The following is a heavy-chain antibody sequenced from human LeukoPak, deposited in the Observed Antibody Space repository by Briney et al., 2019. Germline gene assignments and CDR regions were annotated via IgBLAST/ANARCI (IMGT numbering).Heavy chain of an antibody. Sequence: SETLSLTCAVYGGSFSGYYWSWIRQPPGKGLEWIGEINHSGSTNYNPSLKSRVTISVDTSKNQFSLKLSSVTAADTAVYYCARGATVTHYFDYWGQGTLVTVSS. CDR1: GGSFSGYY. CDR2: INHSGST. V-gene: IGHV4-34*01. D-gene: IGHD4-17*01. J-gene: IGHJ4*02. CDR3: ARGATVTHYFDY.